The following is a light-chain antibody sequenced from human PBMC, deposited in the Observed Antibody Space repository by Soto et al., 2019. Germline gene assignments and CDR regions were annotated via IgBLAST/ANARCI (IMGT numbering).Light chain of an antibody. CDR2: DVS. V-gene: IGLV2-11*01. J-gene: IGLJ1*01. Sequence: QSALTQPRSVSGSPGQSVTISCTGTSRDVGGYNYVPWYQQHPGKAPKLMIYDVSKRPSGVPDRFSGSKPGNTASLTISGLQAEDEADYYCCSYAGSYTFYVFGTGTKVTVL. CDR1: SRDVGGYNY. CDR3: CSYAGSYTFYV.